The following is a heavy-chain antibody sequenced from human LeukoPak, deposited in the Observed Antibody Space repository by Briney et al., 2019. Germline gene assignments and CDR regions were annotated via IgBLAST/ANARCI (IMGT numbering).Heavy chain of an antibody. D-gene: IGHD6-19*01. J-gene: IGHJ4*02. Sequence: PGGSLRLSCAASGFTFSSYAMHWVRQAPGKGLEWVAVISYDGSNKYYADSVKGRFTISRDNSKNTLYLQMNSLRAEDTAVYYCARESSIAVAGTFDYWGQGTLVTVSS. CDR1: GFTFSSYA. V-gene: IGHV3-30*04. CDR2: ISYDGSNK. CDR3: ARESSIAVAGTFDY.